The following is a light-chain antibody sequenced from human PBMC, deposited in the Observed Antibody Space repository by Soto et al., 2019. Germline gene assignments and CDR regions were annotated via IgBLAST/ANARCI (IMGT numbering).Light chain of an antibody. Sequence: DIQMTQSPSTLSASVGDRVTITCRASQSISSWLAWYQQKPGQAHKLLIYKASSLESGVPSRFSGSGSGTEFTLTISSLQPDDCATYYCQQYNSYPWSFGQGTKGEIK. CDR3: QQYNSYPWS. CDR1: QSISSW. CDR2: KAS. V-gene: IGKV1-5*03. J-gene: IGKJ1*01.